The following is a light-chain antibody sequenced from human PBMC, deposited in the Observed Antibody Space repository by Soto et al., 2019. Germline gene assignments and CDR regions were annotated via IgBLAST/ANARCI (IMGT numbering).Light chain of an antibody. CDR1: QSLSNNF. CDR2: GAS. V-gene: IGKV3-20*01. Sequence: DIVLTQSPGTLSLSPGHIAALSCETSQSLSNNFLAWYQQKPGQAPRLLISGASSRATGIPDRFSGSGSGTDFTLTITRVEPEDFAVYYCQQYATSPPTFGGGTKVDI. CDR3: QQYATSPPT. J-gene: IGKJ4*01.